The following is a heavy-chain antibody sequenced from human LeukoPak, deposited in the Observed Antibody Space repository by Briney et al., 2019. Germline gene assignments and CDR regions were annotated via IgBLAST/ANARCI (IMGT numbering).Heavy chain of an antibody. J-gene: IGHJ4*02. CDR2: IYYSGST. Sequence: LRLSCTASGLTFSTSGFNWVRQPPGKGLEWIGYIYYSGSTYYNPSLKGRVTISVDTSKNQFSLKLSSVTAADTAVYYCARVAAVAGEVPYFDYWGQGTLVTVSS. CDR3: ARVAAVAGEVPYFDY. D-gene: IGHD6-19*01. V-gene: IGHV4-30-4*01. CDR1: GLTFSTSGFN.